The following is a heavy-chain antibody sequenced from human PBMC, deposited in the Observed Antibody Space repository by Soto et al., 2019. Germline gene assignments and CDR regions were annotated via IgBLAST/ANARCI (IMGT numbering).Heavy chain of an antibody. J-gene: IGHJ3*02. CDR1: GGSISSSSYY. D-gene: IGHD3-22*01. CDR3: ARESYYYDSSGLFTGGAFDI. CDR2: IYYSGLT. V-gene: IGHV4-39*02. Sequence: SETLSLTCTVSGGSISSSSYYWGWIRQPPQKGLEWIGSIYYSGLTYYNPSLKSRVTISVDTSKNQFCLKLSSVTAADTAVYYCARESYYYDSSGLFTGGAFDIWGQGTMVTVSS.